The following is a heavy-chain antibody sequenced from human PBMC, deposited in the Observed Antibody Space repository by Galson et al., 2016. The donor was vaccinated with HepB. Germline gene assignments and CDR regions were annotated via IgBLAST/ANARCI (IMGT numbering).Heavy chain of an antibody. J-gene: IGHJ4*02. CDR2: TRGKANMYAT. V-gene: IGHV3-73*01. CDR1: GFTFSASA. D-gene: IGHD6-19*01. Sequence: SLRLSCAASGFTFSASAMHWVRQVSGKGPEWVGRTRGKANMYATAYAGSVKGRFTISRDDSKNTAYLQMNSLKTEETAVYYCTVDGGGWRFRGGQGTLVTVSS. CDR3: TVDGGGWRFR.